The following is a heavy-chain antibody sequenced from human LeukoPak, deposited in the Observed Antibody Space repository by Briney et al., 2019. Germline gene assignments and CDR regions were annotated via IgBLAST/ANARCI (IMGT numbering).Heavy chain of an antibody. V-gene: IGHV1-18*01. Sequence: ASVKVSCKASGYTFTSYGISWVRQAPGQGLEWMGWISAYNGNTNYAQKLQGRVTMTTDTSTSTAYMELRSLRSDDTALYFCAKGSSGYFADLWGQGTLVTVSS. CDR3: AKGSSGYFADL. CDR2: ISAYNGNT. CDR1: GYTFTSYG. J-gene: IGHJ5*02. D-gene: IGHD3-22*01.